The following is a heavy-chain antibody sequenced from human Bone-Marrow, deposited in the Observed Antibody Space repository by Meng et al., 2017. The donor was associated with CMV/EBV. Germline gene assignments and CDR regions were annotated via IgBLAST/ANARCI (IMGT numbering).Heavy chain of an antibody. CDR1: GFTFSSYW. D-gene: IGHD6-19*01. V-gene: IGHV3-7*01. Sequence: GESLKISCAASGFTFSSYWMSWVRQAPGKGLEWVANIKQDGSEKYYVDSVKGRFTISRDNAKNSLYLQMNSLRAEDTAVYYCARDMSSGWYYYYYYGMDVWGQGTTATVPS. J-gene: IGHJ6*02. CDR3: ARDMSSGWYYYYYYGMDV. CDR2: IKQDGSEK.